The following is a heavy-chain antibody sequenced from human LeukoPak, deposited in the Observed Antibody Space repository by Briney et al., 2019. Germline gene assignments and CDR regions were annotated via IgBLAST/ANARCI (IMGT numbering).Heavy chain of an antibody. J-gene: IGHJ6*03. CDR2: ISSSSSTI. D-gene: IGHD6-25*01. CDR1: GFTFSSYS. Sequence: GGSLRLSCAASGFTFSSYSMNWVRQAPGKGLEWVSYISSSSSTIYYADSVKGRFTISRDNAKNSLYLQMNSLRAEDTAVYYCAREAGTYYCYMDVWGKGTTVTVSS. CDR3: AREAGTYYCYMDV. V-gene: IGHV3-48*01.